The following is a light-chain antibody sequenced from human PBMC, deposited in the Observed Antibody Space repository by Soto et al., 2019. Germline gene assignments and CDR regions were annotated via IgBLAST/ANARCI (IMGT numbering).Light chain of an antibody. J-gene: IGKJ5*01. CDR1: QSVSRY. V-gene: IGKV3-11*01. CDR2: DAS. CDR3: QQRSNWPPIT. Sequence: WTEYGDTLSLSARERATLSCRASQSVSRYLAWYQQKPGQAPRLLIYDASNRATGIPARFSGSGSGTDFTLTICSLEPEDFAVYYCQQRSNWPPITFGQGTRLEI.